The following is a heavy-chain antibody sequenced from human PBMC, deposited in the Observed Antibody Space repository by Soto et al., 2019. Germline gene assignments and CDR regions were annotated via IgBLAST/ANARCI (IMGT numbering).Heavy chain of an antibody. CDR3: ARGKGMEENYYYYGMDV. J-gene: IGHJ6*02. CDR2: TNGGNGNT. V-gene: IGHV1-3*01. CDR1: GYSFSTHS. D-gene: IGHD1-1*01. Sequence: DSVKVSCKASGYSFSTHSIHWVRQAPGQGLEWMGWTNGGNGNTKYSQKFRDRVTITRDASASTGYMELSSLRSEDTAVYYCARGKGMEENYYYYGMDVWGQGPTVTVSS.